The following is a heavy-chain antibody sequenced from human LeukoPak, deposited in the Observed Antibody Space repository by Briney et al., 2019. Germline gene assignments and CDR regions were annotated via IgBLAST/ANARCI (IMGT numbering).Heavy chain of an antibody. CDR1: GYSFTSYW. CDR2: IYPGDSDT. D-gene: IGHD3-9*01. CDR3: ASHYDILTGYPTLAFDI. Sequence: GESLKISCKGSGYSFTSYWIDWVRQMPGKGLEWMGIIYPGDSDTRYSPSFQGQVTISADKSISTAYLQWSSLKASDTAMYYCASHYDILTGYPTLAFDIWGQGTMVTVSS. V-gene: IGHV5-51*01. J-gene: IGHJ3*02.